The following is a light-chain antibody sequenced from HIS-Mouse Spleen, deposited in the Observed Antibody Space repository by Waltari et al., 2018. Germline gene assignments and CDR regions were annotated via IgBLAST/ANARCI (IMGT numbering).Light chain of an antibody. CDR3: QQYYSTPYT. J-gene: IGKJ2*01. V-gene: IGKV4-1*01. CDR2: WAS. CDR1: QSVLYSSNNKNY. Sequence: DIVMTLSPDSLALSLVARPPVHPPSRQSVLYSSNNKNYLAWYQQKPGQPPKLLIYWASTRESGVPDRFSGSGSGTDFTLTISSLQAEDVAVYYCQQYYSTPYTFGQGTKLEIK.